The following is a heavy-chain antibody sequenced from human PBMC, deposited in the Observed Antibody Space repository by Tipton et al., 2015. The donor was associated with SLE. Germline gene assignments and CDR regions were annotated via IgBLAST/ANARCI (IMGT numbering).Heavy chain of an antibody. CDR2: IHHSGST. Sequence: TLSLTCAVYGGSFSGYYWSWIRQPPGKGLEWIGEIHHSGSTNYNPSLKSRVTISVDTSKNQFSLKLSSVTAADTAVYYCARTYYMDVWGKGTTVTVSS. J-gene: IGHJ6*03. CDR3: ARTYYMDV. CDR1: GGSFSGYY. V-gene: IGHV4-34*01.